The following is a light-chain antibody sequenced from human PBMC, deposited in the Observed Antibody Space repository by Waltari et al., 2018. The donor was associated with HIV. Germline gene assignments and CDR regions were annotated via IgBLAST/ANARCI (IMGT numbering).Light chain of an antibody. CDR2: IAS. J-gene: IGKJ5*01. CDR3: QQYNVWPLT. V-gene: IGKV3-15*01. CDR1: QSVSNH. Sequence: MTQSPSTLSVSLGARVTLTCWASQSVSNHLTWYPQQSGLAPNLLMYIASILATGVPRRFTGWWSVYAFTLSISSLRSGDFGTYYCQQYNVWPLTFGQGT.